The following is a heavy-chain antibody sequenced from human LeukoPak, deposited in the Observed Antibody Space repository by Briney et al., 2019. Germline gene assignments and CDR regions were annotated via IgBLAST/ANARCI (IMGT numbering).Heavy chain of an antibody. CDR2: ISGNNANS. D-gene: IGHD5/OR15-5a*01. Sequence: ASVTVSCKASGYTFTNFGISWVRQAPGQGPEWLGWISGNNANSNYGQKFQDRLTITTDTSTTTAYMELTSLRSDDTAVYYCARDGHYSTTYLDFWGQGTLVTVSS. CDR1: GYTFTNFG. J-gene: IGHJ4*02. V-gene: IGHV1-18*01. CDR3: ARDGHYSTTYLDF.